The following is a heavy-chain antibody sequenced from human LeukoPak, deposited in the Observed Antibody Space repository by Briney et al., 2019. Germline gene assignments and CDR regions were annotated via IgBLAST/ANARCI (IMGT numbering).Heavy chain of an antibody. V-gene: IGHV3-48*01. D-gene: IGHD5-12*01. CDR2: ISPSSGAAYESI. Sequence: PGGSLRLSCAASGFSLSDYNMIWVRQAPGMGLEWISHISPSSGAAYESIYYSISAKGRFTISRDIASNSLLLQMSSLRVEDTAVYYCARGWGGYSSYPPDYWGQGILVIVSS. CDR1: GFSLSDYN. J-gene: IGHJ4*02. CDR3: ARGWGGYSSYPPDY.